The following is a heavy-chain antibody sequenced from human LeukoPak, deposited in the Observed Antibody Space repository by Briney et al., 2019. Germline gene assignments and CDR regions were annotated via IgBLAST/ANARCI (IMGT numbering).Heavy chain of an antibody. V-gene: IGHV4-38-2*02. CDR1: GYSISSGYY. J-gene: IGHJ4*02. Sequence: SETLSLTCTVSGYSISSGYYWGWSRQPPGKGLEWIGSIYHSGSTYYNPSLKSRVTISVDTSKNQFSLKLSSVTAADTAVYYCARVNSMNGAGDYWGQGTLVTVSS. D-gene: IGHD3-3*02. CDR2: IYHSGST. CDR3: ARVNSMNGAGDY.